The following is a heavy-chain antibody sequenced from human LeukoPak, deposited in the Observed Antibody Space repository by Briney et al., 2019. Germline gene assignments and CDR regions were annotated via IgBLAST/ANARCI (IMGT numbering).Heavy chain of an antibody. CDR1: EFTFSDYY. CDR2: IVSSGSVK. D-gene: IGHD3-10*01. Sequence: GGSLRLSCTVSEFTFSDYYMSWIRQAPGKGLEWVSYIVSSGSVKYYADSVKGRVTISMDNAKNSLYLQMNSLRAEDTAVYYCARDGSGSYSASFDYWGQGTLVTVSS. CDR3: ARDGSGSYSASFDY. V-gene: IGHV3-11*04. J-gene: IGHJ4*02.